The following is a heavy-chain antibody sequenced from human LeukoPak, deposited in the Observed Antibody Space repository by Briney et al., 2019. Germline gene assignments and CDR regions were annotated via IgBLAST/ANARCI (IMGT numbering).Heavy chain of an antibody. Sequence: GGSLRLSCAASGFTFSSYSMNWVRQAPGKGLEWVSSISSSSSYIYYADSVKGRFTISRDNAKNSLYLQMNSLRAEDTAVYYCAKTRPLDSSSWSHGDYWGQGTLVTVSS. CDR1: GFTFSSYS. J-gene: IGHJ4*02. D-gene: IGHD6-13*01. CDR2: ISSSSSYI. CDR3: AKTRPLDSSSWSHGDY. V-gene: IGHV3-21*04.